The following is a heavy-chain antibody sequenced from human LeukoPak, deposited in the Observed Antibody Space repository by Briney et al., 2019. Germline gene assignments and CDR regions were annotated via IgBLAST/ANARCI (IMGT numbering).Heavy chain of an antibody. CDR2: ISGSGGST. V-gene: IGHV3-23*01. D-gene: IGHD3-10*01. Sequence: GGSLRLSCAASGFTFSSYAMSWVRQAPGKGLEWVSAISGSGGSTYYADSVKGRFTISRDNSKNTLYLQMNSLRAEDTAVYYCASPAYYGSGTDNVDYWGQGTLVTVSS. J-gene: IGHJ4*02. CDR3: ASPAYYGSGTDNVDY. CDR1: GFTFSSYA.